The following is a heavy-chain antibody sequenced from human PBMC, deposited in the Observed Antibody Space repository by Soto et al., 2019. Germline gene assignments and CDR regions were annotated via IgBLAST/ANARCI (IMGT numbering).Heavy chain of an antibody. Sequence: GGSLRLSCAASGFTFSSYSMHWVRQAPGKGLEWVAVISYDGSNKYYADSVKGRFTISRDNSKNTLYLQMNSLRAEGTALYYCARAGTYSSTQYYSMDVCGQGNTVTVCS. V-gene: IGHV3-30-3*01. CDR2: ISYDGSNK. J-gene: IGHJ6*02. CDR1: GFTFSSYS. D-gene: IGHD6-13*01. CDR3: ARAGTYSSTQYYSMDV.